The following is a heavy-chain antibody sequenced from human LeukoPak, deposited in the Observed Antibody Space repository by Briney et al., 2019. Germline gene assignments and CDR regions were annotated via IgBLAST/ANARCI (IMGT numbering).Heavy chain of an antibody. J-gene: IGHJ4*02. Sequence: ASVKVSCKASGYTFTSYGITWVRQAPGQGLEWMGWISAYNGNTNYAQKFQGRVTMTRDTSISTAYMELSRLRSDDTAVYYCARDERYDSSGYPFDYWGQGTLVTVSS. V-gene: IGHV1-18*01. D-gene: IGHD3-22*01. CDR1: GYTFTSYG. CDR2: ISAYNGNT. CDR3: ARDERYDSSGYPFDY.